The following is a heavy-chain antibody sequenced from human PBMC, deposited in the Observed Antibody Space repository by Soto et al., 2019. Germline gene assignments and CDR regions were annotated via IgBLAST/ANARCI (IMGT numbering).Heavy chain of an antibody. CDR3: VRDYDSSGYNSDH. Sequence: EVQLVESGGGFVQPGGSLRLSCTASGFTFSNYWMHWVRQVPGTGLMWVSQINSAGYTTTYADSVKGRLTISRDNAKNTLYLQRNSLRAEDTGVYYCVRDYDSSGYNSDHWGQGTLVIVSS. CDR2: INSAGYTT. CDR1: GFTFSNYW. J-gene: IGHJ4*02. D-gene: IGHD3-22*01. V-gene: IGHV3-74*03.